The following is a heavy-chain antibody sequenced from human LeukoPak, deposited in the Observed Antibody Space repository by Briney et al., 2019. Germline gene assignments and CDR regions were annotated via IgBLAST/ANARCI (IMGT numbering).Heavy chain of an antibody. D-gene: IGHD6-13*01. CDR3: AKSIAAAGTLGGKVVAEIDY. CDR1: GFSFSTYA. J-gene: IGHJ4*02. Sequence: GGSLRLSCAASGFSFSTYAMHWARQAPGKGLEWVAVISYDGSNKYYADSVKGRFTISRDNSKNTLYLQMNSLRAEDTAVYYCAKSIAAAGTLGGKVVAEIDYWGQGTLVTVSS. V-gene: IGHV3-30-3*02. CDR2: ISYDGSNK.